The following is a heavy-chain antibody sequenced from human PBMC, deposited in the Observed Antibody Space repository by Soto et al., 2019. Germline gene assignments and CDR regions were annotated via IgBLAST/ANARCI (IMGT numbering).Heavy chain of an antibody. CDR2: INQNGGAM. J-gene: IGHJ4*02. CDR3: ARVWNDGRFDY. Sequence: GSLRLSCAASGFTFSNYCMTWVLQAPWKGLEWVASINQNGGAMHYVDSVKGRFTVSRDNAKNSLYLQVNSLRAEDTAVFYCARVWNDGRFDYWGQGTLVTVSS. D-gene: IGHD1-1*01. V-gene: IGHV3-7*01. CDR1: GFTFSNYC.